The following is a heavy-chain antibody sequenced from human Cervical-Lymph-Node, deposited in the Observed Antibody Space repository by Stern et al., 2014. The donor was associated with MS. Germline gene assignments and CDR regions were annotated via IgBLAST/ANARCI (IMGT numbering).Heavy chain of an antibody. V-gene: IGHV1-3*01. J-gene: IGHJ4*02. CDR1: GYTFSRNV. CDR3: AREGDSAGLDLDY. Sequence: DQLVQSGAEVKKPGASVKVSCKASGYTFSRNVIHWVRQAPGQRLEWMGWIEAGNGNTRYSQKFQGRVTFSRDTSASTAYMELSSLRSEDTAVYYCAREGDSAGLDLDYWGQGTLATVSS. CDR2: IEAGNGNT. D-gene: IGHD3-16*01.